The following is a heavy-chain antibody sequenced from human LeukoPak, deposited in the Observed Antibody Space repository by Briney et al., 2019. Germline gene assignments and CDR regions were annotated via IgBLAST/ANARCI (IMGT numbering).Heavy chain of an antibody. CDR1: GFTFSDYY. V-gene: IGHV3-23*01. Sequence: GGSLRLSCAASGFTFSDYYMSWIRQAPGKGLEWVSAISGSGGSTYYADSVKGRFTISRDNSKNTLYLQMNSLRAEDTAVYYCAKDRRAARPFDYWGQGTLVTVSS. CDR3: AKDRRAARPFDY. D-gene: IGHD6-6*01. CDR2: ISGSGGST. J-gene: IGHJ4*02.